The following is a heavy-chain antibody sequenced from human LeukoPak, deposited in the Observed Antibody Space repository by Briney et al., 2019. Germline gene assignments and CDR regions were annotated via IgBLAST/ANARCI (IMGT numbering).Heavy chain of an antibody. CDR1: GSAISSSSYY. D-gene: IGHD2-15*01. J-gene: IGHJ4*02. Sequence: SETLSLTCTVSGSAISSSSYYWGWIRQPPGKGLEWIGSIYYSGSTYYNPSLKSRVTISVDTSKDQFSLKLSSVTAADTAVYYCAEVAATLAFDYWGQGTLVTVSS. V-gene: IGHV4-39*01. CDR2: IYYSGST. CDR3: AEVAATLAFDY.